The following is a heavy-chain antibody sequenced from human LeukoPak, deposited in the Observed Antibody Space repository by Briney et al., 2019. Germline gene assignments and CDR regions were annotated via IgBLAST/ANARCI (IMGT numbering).Heavy chain of an antibody. D-gene: IGHD1-20*01. J-gene: IGHJ4*02. CDR1: GYTFTGYY. V-gene: IGHV1-2*02. CDR3: AREITVTGTGSGGG. Sequence: ASVKVSCKASGYTFTGYYMHWVRQAPGQGLAWMGWINPNSGGTNYAQKFQGRVTMTRDTSISTAYMELSRLRSDDTAVHYCAREITVTGTGSGGGWGQGTLVTVSS. CDR2: INPNSGGT.